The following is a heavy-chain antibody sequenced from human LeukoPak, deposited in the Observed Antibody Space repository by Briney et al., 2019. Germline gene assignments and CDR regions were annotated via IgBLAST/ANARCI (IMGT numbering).Heavy chain of an antibody. CDR1: GGSISSYY. V-gene: IGHV4-59*01. CDR2: IYYHGST. Sequence: PSETLSLTCNVSGGSISSYYWSWIRQPPGKGLEWIGYIYYHGSTNYNPSLKSRVTISVDTSKNQFSLKLSSVTAADTAVYYCARMYDSSSYLSWFDPWGQGTLVTVSS. D-gene: IGHD3-22*01. CDR3: ARMYDSSSYLSWFDP. J-gene: IGHJ5*02.